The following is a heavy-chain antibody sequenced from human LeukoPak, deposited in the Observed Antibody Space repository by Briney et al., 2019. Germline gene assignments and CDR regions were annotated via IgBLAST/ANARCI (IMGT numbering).Heavy chain of an antibody. V-gene: IGHV3-23*01. D-gene: IGHD3-3*01. Sequence: GGSLRLSCAASGFTFSGYSMNWVRQAPGKGLEWVSGISGSGSGGSTNYANSVKGRFTISRDNSKNILYLQMNSLRAEDTAVYYCAKDLFFWYFDLGGRGTLVTVSS. J-gene: IGHJ2*01. CDR1: GFTFSGYS. CDR2: ISGSGSGGST. CDR3: AKDLFFWYFDL.